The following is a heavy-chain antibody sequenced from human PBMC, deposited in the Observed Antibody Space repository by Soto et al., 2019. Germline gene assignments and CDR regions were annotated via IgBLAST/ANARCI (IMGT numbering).Heavy chain of an antibody. V-gene: IGHV4-30-4*01. CDR2: IYYSGST. Sequence: SETLSLTCTVSGGSISSGDYYWSWIRQPPGKGLEWIGYIYYSGSTYYNPSLKSRVTISVDTSKNQFSLKLSSVTAADTAVYYCARDLIDYCSGGSCINGFDPWGQGTLVTVSS. D-gene: IGHD2-15*01. CDR3: ARDLIDYCSGGSCINGFDP. J-gene: IGHJ5*02. CDR1: GGSISSGDYY.